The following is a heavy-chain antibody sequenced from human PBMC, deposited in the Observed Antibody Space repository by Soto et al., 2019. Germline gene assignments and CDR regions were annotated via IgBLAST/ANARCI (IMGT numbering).Heavy chain of an antibody. J-gene: IGHJ6*02. CDR1: GFTFSSYG. D-gene: IGHD2-8*01. CDR3: AKPLSADYYYYYGMDV. V-gene: IGHV3-30*18. Sequence: LSCAASGFTFSSYGMHWVRQAPGKGLEWVAVISYDGSNKYYADSVKGRFTISRDNSKNTLYLQMNSLRAEDTAVYYCAKPLSADYYYYYGMDVWGQGTTVTVSS. CDR2: ISYDGSNK.